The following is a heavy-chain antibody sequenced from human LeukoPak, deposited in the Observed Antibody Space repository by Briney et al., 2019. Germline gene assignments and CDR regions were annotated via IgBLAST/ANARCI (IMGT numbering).Heavy chain of an antibody. D-gene: IGHD6-19*01. CDR3: ARDDSNGIDY. J-gene: IGHJ4*02. Sequence: GGSLRLSCAASEFTFSYYWMYWVRQGPGQGLVSVSRISSDGGSTTYADSVKGRFTISRDNAKNTLYLQMHSLRVEETGIYYCARDDSNGIDYWGQGTLVTVSS. CDR2: ISSDGGST. CDR1: EFTFSYYW. V-gene: IGHV3-74*01.